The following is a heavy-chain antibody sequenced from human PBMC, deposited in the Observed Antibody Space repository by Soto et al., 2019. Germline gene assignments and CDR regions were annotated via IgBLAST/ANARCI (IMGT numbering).Heavy chain of an antibody. CDR1: GFIFSDYS. V-gene: IGHV3-48*02. CDR2: IDGGSSAI. Sequence: EVQLVESGGGLVQPGGSLRLACAASGFIFSDYSMNWVRQFPGKGLEWIAYIDGGSSAIHYTDSVKGRFTISRDNARNSLYLQMNSLRDEDTAVYYCACSTVGAMKYGMDVW. J-gene: IGHJ6*01. D-gene: IGHD1-26*01. CDR3: ACSTVGAMKYGMDV.